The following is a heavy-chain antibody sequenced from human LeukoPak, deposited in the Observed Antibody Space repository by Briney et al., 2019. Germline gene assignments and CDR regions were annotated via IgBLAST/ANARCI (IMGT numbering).Heavy chain of an antibody. Sequence: QPGGSLRLACAASGFTFSYYAMSWVRQAPGKGLEWVSGIGGSGVRTYYAESVKGRFTISRDNSKNTLYLQLNSLRAEDTAVYYCAKESDRGSDWGQGTLVTVSS. D-gene: IGHD3-16*01. J-gene: IGHJ4*02. CDR2: IGGSGVRT. CDR3: AKESDRGSD. V-gene: IGHV3-23*01. CDR1: GFTFSYYA.